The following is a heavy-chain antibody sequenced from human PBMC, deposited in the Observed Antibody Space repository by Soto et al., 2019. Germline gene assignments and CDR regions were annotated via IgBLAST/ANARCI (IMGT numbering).Heavy chain of an antibody. CDR1: GYIFTSYG. Sequence: QVQLVQSGAEVKKPGASVKVSCQASGYIFTSYGINWLRQAPGHGLEWLGWIGLYIHNTKDAQKVQGRVTITKDTSTSTVYMELRSRTSDDTAVYYCARGAFDYGSESDYNTPCDYWGQGTLVTVSS. J-gene: IGHJ4*02. D-gene: IGHD3-10*01. V-gene: IGHV1-18*04. CDR3: ARGAFDYGSESDYNTPCDY. CDR2: IGLYIHNT.